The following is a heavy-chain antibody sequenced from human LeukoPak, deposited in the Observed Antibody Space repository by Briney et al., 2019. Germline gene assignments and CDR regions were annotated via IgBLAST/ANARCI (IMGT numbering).Heavy chain of an antibody. CDR3: ACHSGWSGPSE. D-gene: IGHD6-19*01. Sequence: SGTLSLTCAVSGASIGSGSWWSWVRRPPGKGLEWIGEYFHSGSTNYNPSLKSRVTISVDKSKNQFSLKLSSVTAADTAVYYCACHSGWSGPSEWGQGTLVTVSS. J-gene: IGHJ4*02. V-gene: IGHV4-4*02. CDR1: GASIGSGSW. CDR2: YFHSGST.